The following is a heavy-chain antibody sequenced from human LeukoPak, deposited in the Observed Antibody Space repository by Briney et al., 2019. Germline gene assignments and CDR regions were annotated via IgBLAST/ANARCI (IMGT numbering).Heavy chain of an antibody. V-gene: IGHV3-7*01. Sequence: GGTLRLSCAASGFTFCRFWMTWVRQAPGKGQEWVVSIKQDGSEKYYVDSVRGRFTISRDNAKNSLYLQMNSLRAEDTAVYYCARGSGYLAGDYWGQGTLVTVSS. J-gene: IGHJ4*02. CDR3: ARGSGYLAGDY. CDR2: IKQDGSEK. CDR1: GFTFCRFW. D-gene: IGHD3-22*01.